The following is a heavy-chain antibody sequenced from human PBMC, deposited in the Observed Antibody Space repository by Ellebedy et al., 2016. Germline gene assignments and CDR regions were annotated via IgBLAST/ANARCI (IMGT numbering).Heavy chain of an antibody. V-gene: IGHV4-59*08. Sequence: SETLSLXXAVSGGSINNYYWSWIRQPPGRGLEWIGYIFYSGGTTYNPSLKSRVTMSVDTSKNHFSLNLSSVTAADTAVYYCARVLNSGSSRSHLDYWGQGTLVTVSS. J-gene: IGHJ4*02. CDR2: IFYSGGT. CDR3: ARVLNSGSSRSHLDY. CDR1: GGSINNYY. D-gene: IGHD1-26*01.